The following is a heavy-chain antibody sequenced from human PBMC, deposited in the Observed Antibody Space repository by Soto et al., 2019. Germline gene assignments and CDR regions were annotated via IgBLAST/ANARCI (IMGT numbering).Heavy chain of an antibody. CDR2: VSSRFENT. J-gene: IGHJ4*02. V-gene: IGHV1-3*01. D-gene: IGHD4-17*01. Sequence: GASVKVSCKASGYTFTKYDIQWVRQAPGQRLEWVGCVSSRFENTRSSQRFQGRVYITWATAASTAYTELSSLASEATAVYSCATQSPDYAKRYFDYWGQGTLVTVSS. CDR3: ATQSPDYAKRYFDY. CDR1: GYTFTKYD.